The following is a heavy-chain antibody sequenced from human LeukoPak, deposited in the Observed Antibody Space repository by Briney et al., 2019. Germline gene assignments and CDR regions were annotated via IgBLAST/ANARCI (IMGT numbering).Heavy chain of an antibody. CDR1: GFTFSNYA. D-gene: IGHD3-10*01. CDR2: ITGSGDGT. Sequence: SGGSLRLSCAASGFTFSNYAMMWVRQAPGKRPEWISSITGSGDGTYYADSVRGRFTISRDNSENTLYLQVNSPRVEDTAVYFCVKGFVHPTYYFDYWGQGTLVTVSS. CDR3: VKGFVHPTYYFDY. J-gene: IGHJ4*02. V-gene: IGHV3-23*01.